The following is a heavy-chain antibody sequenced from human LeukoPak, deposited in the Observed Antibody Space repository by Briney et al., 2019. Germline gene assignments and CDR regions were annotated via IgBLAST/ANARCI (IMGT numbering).Heavy chain of an antibody. D-gene: IGHD3-3*01. CDR2: IYYSGST. CDR1: GGSISSYS. Sequence: PSETLSLTCTVSGGSISSYSWSWIRQPPGKGLEWIGYIYYSGSTNYNPSLKSRVTISVDTSKNQFSLKLTSVTAADTAVYYCAKEAHRDFWSGYNEYWGQGARVTVSS. CDR3: AKEAHRDFWSGYNEY. J-gene: IGHJ4*02. V-gene: IGHV4-59*01.